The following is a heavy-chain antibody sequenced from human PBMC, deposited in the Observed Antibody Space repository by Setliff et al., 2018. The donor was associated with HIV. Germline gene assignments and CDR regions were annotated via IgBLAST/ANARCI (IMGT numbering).Heavy chain of an antibody. CDR2: ISAYNGNT. CDR1: GYTFTSYG. CDR3: ARDTPSYSSGWYVTPNFDY. V-gene: IGHV1-18*01. Sequence: ASVKVSCKASGYTFTSYGISWVRQAPGQGLEWMVWISAYNGNTNYAQKLQGRVTMTTDTSTSTAYMGLRSLRSDDTAVYYCARDTPSYSSGWYVTPNFDYWGQGTLVTVSS. D-gene: IGHD6-19*01. J-gene: IGHJ4*02.